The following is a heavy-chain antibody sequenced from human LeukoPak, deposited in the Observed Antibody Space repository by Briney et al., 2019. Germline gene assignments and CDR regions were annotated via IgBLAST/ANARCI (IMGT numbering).Heavy chain of an antibody. D-gene: IGHD3-3*01. CDR1: GFTFSSYW. V-gene: IGHV3-7*01. CDR2: IKQDGSQQ. J-gene: IGHJ4*02. CDR3: ASLDGVY. Sequence: GGSLRLSCAASGFTFSSYWMSWVRQAPGKGLEWVANIKQDGSQQYYLDSVKGRFAISRDNAKNSLYLQMNSLRADDTAMYYCASLDGVYWGQGTLVTVSS.